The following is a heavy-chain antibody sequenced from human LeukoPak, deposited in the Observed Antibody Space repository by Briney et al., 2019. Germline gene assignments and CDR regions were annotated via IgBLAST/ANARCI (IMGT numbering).Heavy chain of an antibody. Sequence: KPSETLSLTCTVSGGSISSYYWSWIRQPAGKGLEWIGRIYTSGRTNYNPSLTSRVTMSVATSKNQFSLTLSSVTAADTAVYYCARWGSGRHHTDFDPWGQGTLVTVSS. V-gene: IGHV4-4*07. CDR1: GGSISSYY. CDR3: ARWGSGRHHTDFDP. J-gene: IGHJ5*02. D-gene: IGHD3-10*01. CDR2: IYTSGRT.